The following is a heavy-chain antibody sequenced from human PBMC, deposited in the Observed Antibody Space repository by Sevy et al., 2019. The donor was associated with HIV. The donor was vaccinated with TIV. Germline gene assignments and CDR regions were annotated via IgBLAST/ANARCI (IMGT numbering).Heavy chain of an antibody. Sequence: ASVKVSCKASGGTFSSYSISWVRQAPGQGLEWIGGITRIFGTSNYAQKFQGRVTITAAESTSTAYMELSSLRSEDTAVYYCAFGRGYQLLANYYCAMDVWGQGTTVTVSS. CDR2: ITRIFGTS. CDR3: AFGRGYQLLANYYCAMDV. D-gene: IGHD2-2*01. J-gene: IGHJ6*02. CDR1: GGTFSSYS. V-gene: IGHV1-69*13.